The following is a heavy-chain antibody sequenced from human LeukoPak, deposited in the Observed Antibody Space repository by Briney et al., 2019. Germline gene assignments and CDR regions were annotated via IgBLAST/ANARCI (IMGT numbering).Heavy chain of an antibody. CDR1: GFTFSSYE. V-gene: IGHV3-7*03. J-gene: IGHJ4*02. CDR2: IKQDGTEK. Sequence: GGSLRLSCAASGFTFSSYEMSWVRQAPGKGLEWVANIKQDGTEKYYVDSVKGRFTISRDNSKNTLYLQMNSLRAEDTAVYYCAKVRSGGSSAFDYWGQGTLVTVSS. CDR3: AKVRSGGSSAFDY. D-gene: IGHD2-15*01.